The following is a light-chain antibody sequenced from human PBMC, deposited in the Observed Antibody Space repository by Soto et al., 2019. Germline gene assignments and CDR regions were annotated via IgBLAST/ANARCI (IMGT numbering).Light chain of an antibody. CDR2: SND. CDR3: AAWDDTLRARV. J-gene: IGLJ2*01. Sequence: QSVLAQPPSASGTPGQRVNISCSGSNSNIGRNDVTWYQQVPGTAPQCLIYSNDQRPSGVPDRISGSRSGTSASLAISGLQSGDEAEYYCAAWDDTLRARVFGGGTKLTVL. V-gene: IGLV1-44*01. CDR1: NSNIGRND.